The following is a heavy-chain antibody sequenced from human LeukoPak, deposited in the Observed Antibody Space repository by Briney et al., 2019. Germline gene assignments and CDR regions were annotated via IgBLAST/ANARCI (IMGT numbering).Heavy chain of an antibody. CDR3: ASVVFGSGSYVHY. Sequence: SETLSLTCTVSGGAMNSYYWSWIRQPAGKGLEWIGRIFASGGTNYNPSLQSRVTMSVDKSKKQFSLRLSSVTAADTAVYYCASVVFGSGSYVHYWGQGTLVTVS. V-gene: IGHV4-4*07. J-gene: IGHJ4*02. CDR2: IFASGGT. CDR1: GGAMNSYY. D-gene: IGHD3-10*01.